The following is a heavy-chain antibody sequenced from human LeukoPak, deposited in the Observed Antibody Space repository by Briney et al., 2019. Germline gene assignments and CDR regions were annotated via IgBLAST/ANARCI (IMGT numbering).Heavy chain of an antibody. Sequence: KPSETLSLTCSVCGGSISSYYWRWIRQPPGRGVEWIGYIYYSGSTNYNPSLKSRVTISVDTSKNQFSLKLSSVTAADTAVYYCARVLPRYSSSWYFSNWFDPWGQGTLVTVSS. CDR1: GGSISSYY. D-gene: IGHD6-13*01. CDR2: IYYSGST. CDR3: ARVLPRYSSSWYFSNWFDP. V-gene: IGHV4-59*01. J-gene: IGHJ5*02.